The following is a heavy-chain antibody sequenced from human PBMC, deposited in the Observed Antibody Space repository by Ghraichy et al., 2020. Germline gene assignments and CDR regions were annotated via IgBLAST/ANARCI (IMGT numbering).Heavy chain of an antibody. CDR1: GDTFTSYD. V-gene: IGHV1-8*01. Sequence: ASVKVSCKASGDTFTSYDINWERQSTGQGLEWMGWMNPNSGNTGYAQKFQGRVTMTRNTSISTAYMELSSLRSEDTAVYYCARSASSSYRYYYYYGMDVWGQGTTVTVSS. CDR2: MNPNSGNT. J-gene: IGHJ6*02. CDR3: ARSASSSYRYYYYYGMDV. D-gene: IGHD6-6*01.